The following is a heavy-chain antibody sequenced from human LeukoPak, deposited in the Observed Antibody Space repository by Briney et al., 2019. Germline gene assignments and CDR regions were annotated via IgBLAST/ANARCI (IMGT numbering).Heavy chain of an antibody. V-gene: IGHV1-8*01. Sequence: ASVKVSCKASGYTFTSYDINWVRQATGQGLEWMGWMNPNSGNTGYAQKFQGRVTMTRNTSISTAYMELSSLRSEDTAVYYCARGPPRRWLQLADRDYYMDVWGKGTTVTVSS. CDR1: GYTFTSYD. D-gene: IGHD5-24*01. CDR2: MNPNSGNT. CDR3: ARGPPRRWLQLADRDYYMDV. J-gene: IGHJ6*03.